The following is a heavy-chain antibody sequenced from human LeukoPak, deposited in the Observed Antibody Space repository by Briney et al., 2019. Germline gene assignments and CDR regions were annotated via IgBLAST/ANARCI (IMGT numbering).Heavy chain of an antibody. J-gene: IGHJ4*02. D-gene: IGHD6-6*01. Sequence: GESLEISCKGSGYSFTNYWIGWVRQMPGKGLEWMWIIYPGDSDTRYSPSFQGQVTISADKSISTAYLQWGSLRASDTAMYYCARVESSPPDYWGQGTLVTVSS. V-gene: IGHV5-51*01. CDR1: GYSFTNYW. CDR2: IYPGDSDT. CDR3: ARVESSPPDY.